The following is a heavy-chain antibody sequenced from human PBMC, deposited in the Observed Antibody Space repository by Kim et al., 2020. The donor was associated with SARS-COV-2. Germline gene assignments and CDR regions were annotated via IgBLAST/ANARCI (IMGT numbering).Heavy chain of an antibody. CDR3: AREERGVDYGDYVYYGMDV. V-gene: IGHV3-48*03. CDR1: GFTFSSYE. CDR2: ISSSGSTI. J-gene: IGHJ6*02. Sequence: GGSLRLSCAASGFTFSSYEMNWVRQAPGKGLEWVSYISSSGSTIYYADSVKGRFTISRDNAKNSLYLQMNSLRAEDTAVYYCAREERGVDYGDYVYYGMDVWGQGTTVTVSS. D-gene: IGHD4-17*01.